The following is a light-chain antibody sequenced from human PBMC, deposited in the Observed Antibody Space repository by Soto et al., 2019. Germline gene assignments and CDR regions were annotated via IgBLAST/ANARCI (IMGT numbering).Light chain of an antibody. CDR1: SSDLAIYNY. Sequence: QSALTQPASVSGSPGQSITISCTGTSSDLAIYNYVSWYQQQPGKAPKLMSYQVTNRPSGVSNRCSGSRSGNTASLTISGRQSEDEADYYCSSYTDSSTYVFGTGTKLTVL. J-gene: IGLJ1*01. V-gene: IGLV2-14*01. CDR2: QVT. CDR3: SSYTDSSTYV.